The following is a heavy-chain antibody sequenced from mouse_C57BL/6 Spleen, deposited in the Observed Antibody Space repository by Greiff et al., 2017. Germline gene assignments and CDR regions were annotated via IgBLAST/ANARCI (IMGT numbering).Heavy chain of an antibody. Sequence: VQLQQSGPELVKPGASVKLSCKASGYTFTDYNMHWVKQSHGKSLAWIGYINPNNGGTSYNQKFKGKATLTVNKSSSTAYMALRSLTSEDSAVYYCACYEYDGGGFDYWGQGTTLTVAA. V-gene: IGHV1-22*01. CDR1: GYTFTDYN. D-gene: IGHD2-4*01. J-gene: IGHJ2*01. CDR2: INPNNGGT. CDR3: ACYEYDGGGFDY.